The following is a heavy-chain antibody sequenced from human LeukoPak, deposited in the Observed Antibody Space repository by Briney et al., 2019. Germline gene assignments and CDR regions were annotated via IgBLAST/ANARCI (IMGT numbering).Heavy chain of an antibody. CDR2: VNHSGST. CDR1: GGSSSGYY. J-gene: IGHJ5*02. Sequence: SETLSLTCAVYGGSSSGYYWSWIRQPPGKGLEWIGEVNHSGSTNYNPSLKSRVTISVDTSKNQFSLKLSSVTAADTAVYYCAFRKVGYCSSTSCYFRSGFDPWGQGTLVTVSS. D-gene: IGHD2-2*01. CDR3: AFRKVGYCSSTSCYFRSGFDP. V-gene: IGHV4-34*01.